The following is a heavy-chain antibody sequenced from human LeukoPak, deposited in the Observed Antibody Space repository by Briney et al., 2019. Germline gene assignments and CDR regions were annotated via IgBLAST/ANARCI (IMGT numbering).Heavy chain of an antibody. V-gene: IGHV4-4*09. Sequence: SETLSLTCTVSGGSISSYYWSWIRQPPGKGLEWIGYIYTSGSTNYNPSLKSRVTISVDTSKNQFSLKLSSVTAADTAVYYCAGQEPFHFDYWGQGTLVTVSS. D-gene: IGHD2-21*01. CDR2: IYTSGST. CDR3: AGQEPFHFDY. J-gene: IGHJ4*02. CDR1: GGSISSYY.